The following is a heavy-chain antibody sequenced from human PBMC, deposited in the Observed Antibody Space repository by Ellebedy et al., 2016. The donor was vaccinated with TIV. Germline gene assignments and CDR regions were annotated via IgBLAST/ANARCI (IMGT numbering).Heavy chain of an antibody. D-gene: IGHD1-1*01. Sequence: GGSLRLXCAASGFTFSAYLMHWVRQAPGKGLEWVSYISSSSSTIYYADSVKGRFTISRDNSKNTLYLQMNSLRAEDTAVYYCAKDTNGANSPVDYWGQGTLVTVSS. CDR3: AKDTNGANSPVDY. J-gene: IGHJ4*02. CDR2: ISSSSSTI. CDR1: GFTFSAYL. V-gene: IGHV3-48*01.